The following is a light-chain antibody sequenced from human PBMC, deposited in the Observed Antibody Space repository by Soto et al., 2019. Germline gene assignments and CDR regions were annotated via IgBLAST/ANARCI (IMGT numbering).Light chain of an antibody. V-gene: IGKV3-15*01. CDR1: QSVTNN. CDR2: GAS. Sequence: EIVMTQSPATLSVSPGERATLSCRASQSVTNNLAWYQQRPGQAPRLLIRGASTRASGVPARFSGSGSGTDFTLTISSLQSEXFAVYYCQQYSDSPITFGPGTKVDLK. J-gene: IGKJ3*01. CDR3: QQYSDSPIT.